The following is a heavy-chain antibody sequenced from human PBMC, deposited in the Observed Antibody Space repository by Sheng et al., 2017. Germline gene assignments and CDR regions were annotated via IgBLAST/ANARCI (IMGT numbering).Heavy chain of an antibody. D-gene: IGHD2-21*01. CDR2: IIPILRLV. Sequence: QVQLVQSGAEVKKPGSSVKVSCKASGGTFSNYAISWVRQAPGQGLEWMGGIIPILRLVDYGQKFQGRLTISEDRGTATVYMELSSLTSDDTAVYYCAREREDGYHSAFEIWGQGTIVTVSS. CDR3: AREREDGYHSAFEI. CDR1: GGTFSNYA. V-gene: IGHV1-69*10. J-gene: IGHJ3*02.